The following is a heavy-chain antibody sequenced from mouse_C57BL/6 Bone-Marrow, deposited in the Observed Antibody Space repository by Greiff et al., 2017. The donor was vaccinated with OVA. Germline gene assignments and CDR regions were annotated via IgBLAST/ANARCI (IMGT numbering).Heavy chain of an antibody. CDR3: ARGAYYGSSYSY. Sequence: VKLQESGAELARPGASVKLSCKASGYTFTSYGISWVKQRTGQGLEWIGEIYPRSGNTYYNEKFKGKATLTADKSSSTAYMELRSLTSEDSAVYFCARGAYYGSSYSYWGQGTLVTVSA. CDR1: GYTFTSYG. CDR2: IYPRSGNT. J-gene: IGHJ3*01. D-gene: IGHD1-1*01. V-gene: IGHV1-81*01.